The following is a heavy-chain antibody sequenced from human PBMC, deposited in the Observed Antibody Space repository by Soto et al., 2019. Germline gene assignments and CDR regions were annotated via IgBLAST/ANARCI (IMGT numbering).Heavy chain of an antibody. D-gene: IGHD4-17*01. J-gene: IGHJ4*02. CDR3: ARRYGPGFDY. CDR1: GDSISSSSYY. Sequence: SETLSLTCTVSGDSISSSSYYWDWIRQPPGKGLEWIGSIYYSGSTYYNPSLKSRVTISVDTSKNQFSLKLSSVTAADTAVYYCARRYGPGFDYWGQGTLVTVSS. CDR2: IYYSGST. V-gene: IGHV4-39*01.